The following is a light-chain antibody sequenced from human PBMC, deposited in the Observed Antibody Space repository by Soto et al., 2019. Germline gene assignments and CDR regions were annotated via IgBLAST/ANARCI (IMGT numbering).Light chain of an antibody. Sequence: QSALTQPASVSGSPGQSITISCTGTSSDVGGYNYVSWYQQHPGKAPKLMIYEVSNRPSGVSNRFSCSKSGNTASLTISGLQAEDEDDYYCSSYTSSSSIVFGTGTKVTVL. J-gene: IGLJ1*01. CDR1: SSDVGGYNY. CDR3: SSYTSSSSIV. V-gene: IGLV2-14*01. CDR2: EVS.